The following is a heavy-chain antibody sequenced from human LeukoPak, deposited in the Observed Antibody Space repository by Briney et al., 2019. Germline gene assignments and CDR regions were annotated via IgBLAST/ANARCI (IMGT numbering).Heavy chain of an antibody. J-gene: IGHJ5*02. D-gene: IGHD1-14*01. CDR2: IIPIFGTA. V-gene: IGHV1-69*05. CDR1: GGTFSSYG. CDR3: ARGPDVPATGDWFDP. Sequence: SVKVSCKASGGTFSSYGISWVRQASGQGLEWMGRIIPIFGTANYAQKFQGRVTITTDESTSTAYMELSSLRSEDTAVYYCARGPDVPATGDWFDPWGQGTLVTVSS.